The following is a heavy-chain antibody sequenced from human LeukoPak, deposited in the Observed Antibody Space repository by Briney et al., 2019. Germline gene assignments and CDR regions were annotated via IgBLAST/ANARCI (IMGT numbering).Heavy chain of an antibody. V-gene: IGHV3-21*01. CDR2: ISSSSSYI. J-gene: IGHJ3*02. Sequence: GGSLRLSCAASGFTFSSYSMNWVRQAPGKGLEWVSSISSSSSYIYYADSVKGRFTISRDNAKNSLYLQMNSLRAEDTAVYYCARDGIFEVVINPNAFDIWGQGTMVTVSS. D-gene: IGHD3-3*02. CDR3: ARDGIFEVVINPNAFDI. CDR1: GFTFSSYS.